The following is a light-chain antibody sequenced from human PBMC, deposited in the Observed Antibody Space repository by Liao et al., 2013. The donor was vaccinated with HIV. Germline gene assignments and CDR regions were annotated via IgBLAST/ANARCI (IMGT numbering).Light chain of an antibody. J-gene: IGLJ2*01. CDR1: NIGSKS. Sequence: SYELTQPPSVSVAPGQTATITCEGNNIGSKSVHWYQQKPGQAPVLVIYYTSDRPSGIPERFSGSNSGSTATLTISRVEAGDEADYYCQVWDSDSVHVVFGGGTKLTVL. V-gene: IGLV3-21*01. CDR2: YTS. CDR3: QVWDSDSVHVV.